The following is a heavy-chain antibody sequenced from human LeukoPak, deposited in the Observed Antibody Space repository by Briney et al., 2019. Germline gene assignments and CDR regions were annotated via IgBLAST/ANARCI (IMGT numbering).Heavy chain of an antibody. Sequence: SVKVSCKASGGTFSSYAISWVRQAPGQGLEWMGGIIPIFGTANYAQKFQGRVTITTDESTSTAYMEPSSLRSEDTAVYYCARDGVTTPYYYDSSGPMNAFDIWGQGTMVTVSS. CDR3: ARDGVTTPYYYDSSGPMNAFDI. CDR2: IIPIFGTA. CDR1: GGTFSSYA. V-gene: IGHV1-69*05. J-gene: IGHJ3*02. D-gene: IGHD3-22*01.